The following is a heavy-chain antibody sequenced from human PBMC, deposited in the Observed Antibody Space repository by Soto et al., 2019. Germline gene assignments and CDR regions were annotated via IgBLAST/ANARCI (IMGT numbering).Heavy chain of an antibody. D-gene: IGHD3-10*01. J-gene: IGHJ6*01. V-gene: IGHV6-1*01. CDR1: GDSVSSNSAA. CDR2: TYYRSKWSN. Sequence: SQTLSLTCAISGDSVSSNSAAWNWIRQSPSRGLEWLGRTYYRSKWSNDYAVSVKSRITINPDTSKNQFSLQLNSVTPEDTAVYYCAREALSMVRGVTSYSYYYGMDVWGQGTTVTVSS. CDR3: AREALSMVRGVTSYSYYYGMDV.